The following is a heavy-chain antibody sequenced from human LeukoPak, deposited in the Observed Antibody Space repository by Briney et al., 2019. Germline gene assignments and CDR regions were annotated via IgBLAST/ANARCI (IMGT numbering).Heavy chain of an antibody. J-gene: IGHJ4*02. D-gene: IGHD6-19*01. CDR1: GGTFSSCA. V-gene: IGHV1-69*05. CDR3: ARDGVRLTAVAAPWYFDY. CDR2: IIPIFGTA. Sequence: ASVKVSCKASGGTFSSCAISWVRQAPGQGLEWMGGIIPIFGTANYAQKCQGRVTITTDESTSTAYMELSSLRSEDTAVYYCARDGVRLTAVAAPWYFDYWGQGTLVTVSS.